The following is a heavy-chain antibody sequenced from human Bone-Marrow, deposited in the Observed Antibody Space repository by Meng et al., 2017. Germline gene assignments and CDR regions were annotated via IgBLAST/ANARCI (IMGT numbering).Heavy chain of an antibody. CDR2: IWYDGSNK. J-gene: IGHJ4*02. CDR3: ARDSGFDY. D-gene: IGHD7-27*01. Sequence: VESGGGGVQPWRSLRLSWAAFGFTLSSYGMHWVRQAPGKGLEWVAVIWYDGSNKYYADSVKGRFTISRDNSKNTLYLQMNSLRAEDTAVYYCARDSGFDYWGQGTLVTVSS. CDR1: GFTLSSYG. V-gene: IGHV3-33*01.